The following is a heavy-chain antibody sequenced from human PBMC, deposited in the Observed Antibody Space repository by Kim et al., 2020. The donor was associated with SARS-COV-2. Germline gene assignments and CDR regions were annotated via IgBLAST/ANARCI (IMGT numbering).Heavy chain of an antibody. CDR1: GYSFTSYW. V-gene: IGHV5-10-1*01. D-gene: IGHD3-10*01. Sequence: GESLKISCKGSGYSFTSYWISWVRQMPGKGLEWMGRIDPSDSYTNYSPSFQGHVTISADKSISTAYLQWSSLKASDTAMYYCARQITMVRGVMSAFDIWGQGTMVTVSS. CDR2: IDPSDSYT. J-gene: IGHJ3*02. CDR3: ARQITMVRGVMSAFDI.